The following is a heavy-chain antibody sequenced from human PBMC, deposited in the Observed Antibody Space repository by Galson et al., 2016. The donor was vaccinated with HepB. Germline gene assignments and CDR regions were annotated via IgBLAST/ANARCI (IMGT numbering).Heavy chain of an antibody. Sequence: PALVTPTQTLTLTCGFSLRTNGAGVGWIRQPPGKALEWLALIYWDDDKRYSPSLKSRLTVTKDTSKNQVVLTMTNMDPVDTATYYCADVTVGALRMDPFDIWGQGTMVTVSS. CDR2: IYWDDDK. CDR1: GFSLRTNGAG. CDR3: ADVTVGALRMDPFDI. D-gene: IGHD1-26*01. J-gene: IGHJ3*02. V-gene: IGHV2-5*02.